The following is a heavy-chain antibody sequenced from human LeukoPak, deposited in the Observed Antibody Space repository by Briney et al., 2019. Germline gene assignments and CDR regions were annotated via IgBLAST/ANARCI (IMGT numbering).Heavy chain of an antibody. D-gene: IGHD2-2*01. Sequence: GGSLRLSCAASGFTFSSYAMSWVRQAPGKGLEWVSTFSGSSDNTYYADSVKGRFPISRDNYKNTLYLQMNSLRGDDTAGYSCTRVVRSTTTSIYFDNWGQGTLVTVSS. CDR2: FSGSSDNT. V-gene: IGHV3-23*01. CDR3: TRVVRSTTTSIYFDN. J-gene: IGHJ4*02. CDR1: GFTFSSYA.